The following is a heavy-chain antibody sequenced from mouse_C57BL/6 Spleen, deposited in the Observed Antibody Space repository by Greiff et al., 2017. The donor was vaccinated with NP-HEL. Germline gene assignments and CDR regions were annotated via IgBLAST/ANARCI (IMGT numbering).Heavy chain of an antibody. CDR1: GYAFSSSW. D-gene: IGHD3-2*02. J-gene: IGHJ4*01. Sequence: QVQLQQSGPELVKPGASVKISCKASGYAFSSSWMNWVKQRPGKGLEWIGRIYPGDGDTNYNGKFKGKATLTADTSSSTAYMQLSSLTSEDSAVYFCARSGYLRDYAMDYWGQGTSVTVSS. CDR3: ARSGYLRDYAMDY. V-gene: IGHV1-82*01. CDR2: IYPGDGDT.